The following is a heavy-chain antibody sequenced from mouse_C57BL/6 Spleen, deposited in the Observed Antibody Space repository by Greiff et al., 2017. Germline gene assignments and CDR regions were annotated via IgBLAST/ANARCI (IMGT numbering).Heavy chain of an antibody. V-gene: IGHV5-9*01. D-gene: IGHD1-1*01. Sequence: EVKLVESGGGLVKPGGSLKLSCAASGFTFSSYTMSWVRQTPEKRLEWVATISGGGGNTYYPDSVKVRFTISRDNAKNTLYLQMSSLRSEDTALYYCARQRGYGSIDYWGQGTTLTVSS. CDR1: GFTFSSYT. CDR3: ARQRGYGSIDY. CDR2: ISGGGGNT. J-gene: IGHJ2*01.